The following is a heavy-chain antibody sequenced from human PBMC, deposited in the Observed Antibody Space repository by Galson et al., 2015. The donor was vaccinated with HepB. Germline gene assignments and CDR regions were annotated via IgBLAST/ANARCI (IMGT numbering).Heavy chain of an antibody. CDR3: ARDSPRIVGATLYYFDY. Sequence: SLRLSCAASGFTFSSYAMHWVRQAPGKGLEWVAVISYDGSNKYYADSVKGRFTISRDNSKNTLYLQMNSLRAEDTAVYYCARDSPRIVGATLYYFDYWGQGTLVTVSS. D-gene: IGHD1-26*01. CDR2: ISYDGSNK. J-gene: IGHJ4*02. CDR1: GFTFSSYA. V-gene: IGHV3-30-3*01.